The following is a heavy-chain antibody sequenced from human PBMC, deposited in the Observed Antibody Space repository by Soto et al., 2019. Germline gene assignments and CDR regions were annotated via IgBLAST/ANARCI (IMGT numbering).Heavy chain of an antibody. J-gene: IGHJ3*02. Sequence: PGGSLRLSCAASGFTFNYWMSWVRQAPGKGLECVANIKPDGTETFYVDSVKGRFTISRDNAKNSLYLQMNSLRAEDTAVYYCAREGRLLGAFDIWGQGTMLTVSS. CDR2: IKPDGTET. CDR3: AREGRLLGAFDI. D-gene: IGHD2-15*01. CDR1: GFTFNYW. V-gene: IGHV3-7*01.